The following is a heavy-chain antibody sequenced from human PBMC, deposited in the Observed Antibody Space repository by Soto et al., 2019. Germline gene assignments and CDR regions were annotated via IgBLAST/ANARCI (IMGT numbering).Heavy chain of an antibody. CDR3: ARGGGSGSYSAFDI. Sequence: SETLSLTCAVYGGSFSGYYWSWIRQPPGKGLEWIGEINHSGSTNYNPSLKSRVTISVDTSKNQFSLKLSSVTAADTAVYYCARGGGSGSYSAFDIWGQGTMVTVSS. CDR2: INHSGST. V-gene: IGHV4-34*01. CDR1: GGSFSGYY. D-gene: IGHD1-26*01. J-gene: IGHJ3*02.